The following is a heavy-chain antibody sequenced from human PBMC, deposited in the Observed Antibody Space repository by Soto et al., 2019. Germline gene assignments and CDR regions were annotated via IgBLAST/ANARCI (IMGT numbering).Heavy chain of an antibody. V-gene: IGHV2-26*01. CDR2: IFSNDEK. CDR3: ARHGRGVGARPLDY. J-gene: IGHJ4*02. CDR1: GFSLSNARMG. Sequence: QVTLKESGPVLVRPTETLTLTCTVSGFSLSNARMGVTWIRQPPGKALEWLAHIFSNDEKSYSTSLKSRLTISKDTSKSQVVLTMTNMDPVDTATYSCARHGRGVGARPLDYWGQGTLVTVSS. D-gene: IGHD1-26*01.